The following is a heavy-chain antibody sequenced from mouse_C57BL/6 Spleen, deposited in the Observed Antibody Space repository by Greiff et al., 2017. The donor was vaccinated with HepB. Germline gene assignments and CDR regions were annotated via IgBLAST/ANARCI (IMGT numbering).Heavy chain of an antibody. D-gene: IGHD1-1*01. J-gene: IGHJ1*03. CDR3: ASRDYGSSYWYFDV. CDR2: INPNYGTT. Sequence: VQLKESGPELVKPGASVKISCKASGYSFTDYNMNWVKQSNGKSLEWIGVINPNYGTTSYNQKFKGKATLTVDQSSSTAYMQLNSLTSEDSAVYYCASRDYGSSYWYFDVWGTGTTVTVSS. V-gene: IGHV1-39*01. CDR1: GYSFTDYN.